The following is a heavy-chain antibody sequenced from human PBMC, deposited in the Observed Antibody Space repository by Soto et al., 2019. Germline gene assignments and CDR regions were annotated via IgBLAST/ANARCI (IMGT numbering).Heavy chain of an antibody. J-gene: IGHJ6*02. CDR2: IGYDGSNK. D-gene: IGHD6-19*01. CDR3: ARAFGRSDKFSSGWQGKDGYYYGMAV. V-gene: IGHV3-33*01. CDR1: GDSISSCC. Sequence: PGVPLTLSCGASGDSISSCCLHWDRKAPGKGLEGVAVIGYDGSNKYYADPVKGRFTISRDNSKNTLYLQMNSLRAEDTAGYYGARAFGRSDKFSSGWQGKDGYYYGMAVWGQGTTVPVSS.